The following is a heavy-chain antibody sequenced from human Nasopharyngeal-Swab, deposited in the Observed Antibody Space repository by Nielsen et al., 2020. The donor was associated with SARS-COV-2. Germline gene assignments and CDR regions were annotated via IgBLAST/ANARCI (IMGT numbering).Heavy chain of an antibody. V-gene: IGHV3-73*01. CDR1: GFIFSESA. CDR3: TTDFYFDY. Sequence: GVLKISCAASGFIFSESAMHWVRQASGQGLEWVGRIGDKAHNYATTYGASMKGRFTISRDDSTNTAFLQMDSLKTEDTALYYCTTDFYFDYWGQGALVTVSS. CDR2: IGDKAHNYAT. J-gene: IGHJ4*02.